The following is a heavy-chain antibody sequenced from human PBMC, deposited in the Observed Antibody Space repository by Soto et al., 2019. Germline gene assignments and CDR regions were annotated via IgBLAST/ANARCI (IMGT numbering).Heavy chain of an antibody. V-gene: IGHV1-8*01. D-gene: IGHD2-8*01. CDR3: ARLVKDIVLMVYAIPDYYYYGMDV. CDR2: MNPNSGNT. J-gene: IGHJ6*02. CDR1: GYTFTSYD. Sequence: ASVKVSCKASGYTFTSYDINWVRQATGQGLEWMGWMNPNSGNTGYAQKFQGRVTMTRNTSISTAYMELSSLRSEGTAVYYCARLVKDIVLMVYAIPDYYYYGMDVWGQGTTVTVSS.